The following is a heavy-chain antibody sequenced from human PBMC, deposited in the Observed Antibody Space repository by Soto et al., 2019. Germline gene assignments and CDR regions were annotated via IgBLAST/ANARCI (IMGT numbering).Heavy chain of an antibody. D-gene: IGHD3-10*01. V-gene: IGHV4-59*08. CDR1: GGSISSYY. CDR2: MYNSGST. J-gene: IGHJ4*02. Sequence: QVQLQESGPGLVKPSETLSLTCNVSGGSISSYYWTWIRQPPGKGLEWIGFMYNSGSTHYNPSLKSRVTISLDTSKNQVSLNLRSVTAADTAVYYCASMGYHYGSGSYPLDYWGQGTLVTVSS. CDR3: ASMGYHYGSGSYPLDY.